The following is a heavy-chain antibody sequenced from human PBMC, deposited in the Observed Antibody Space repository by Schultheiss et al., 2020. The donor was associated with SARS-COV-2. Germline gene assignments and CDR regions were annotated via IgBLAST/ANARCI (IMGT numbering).Heavy chain of an antibody. CDR2: ISSDETVK. CDR3: ASDYNDFSFDN. D-gene: IGHD1-14*01. J-gene: IGHJ4*02. V-gene: IGHV3-30*04. Sequence: GGSLRLSCAASGFTFSNYAMHWVRQAPGKGLEFVALISSDETVKYNTDSVKGRFTISRDNAKNSLFLQMDSLRAEDTAVYYCASDYNDFSFDNWGQGTLVTVSS. CDR1: GFTFSNYA.